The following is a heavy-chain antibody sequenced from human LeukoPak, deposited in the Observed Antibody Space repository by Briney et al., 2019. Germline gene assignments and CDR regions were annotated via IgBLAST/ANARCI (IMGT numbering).Heavy chain of an antibody. J-gene: IGHJ4*02. CDR1: GFTFSSYG. Sequence: GGSLRLSCAASGFTFSSYGMSWVRQAPGKGLEWVSAISGSGGSTYYADSVKGRFTISRDNSKNTLYLQMNSLRAEDTAVYYCAKNRAGKIAVAGTRYFDYWGQGTLVTVSS. D-gene: IGHD6-19*01. CDR2: ISGSGGST. CDR3: AKNRAGKIAVAGTRYFDY. V-gene: IGHV3-23*01.